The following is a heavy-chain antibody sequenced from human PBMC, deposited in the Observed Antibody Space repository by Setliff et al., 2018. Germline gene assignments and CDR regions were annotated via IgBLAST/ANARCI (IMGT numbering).Heavy chain of an antibody. CDR1: GFTFSSYS. J-gene: IGHJ4*02. D-gene: IGHD5-12*01. CDR2: ISSSSSTI. CDR3: ARHYGGGYKHFDY. V-gene: IGHV3-48*01. Sequence: PGGSLRLSCAASGFTFSSYSMNWVRQAPGKGLEWVSYISSSSSTIYYADSVKGRFTISRDNAKNSLYLQMNSLRAEDTAVYYCARHYGGGYKHFDYWGQGTLVTVSS.